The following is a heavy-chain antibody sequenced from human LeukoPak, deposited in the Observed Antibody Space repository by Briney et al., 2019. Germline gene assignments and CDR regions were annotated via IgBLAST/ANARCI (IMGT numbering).Heavy chain of an antibody. CDR1: GGSISSSSYY. V-gene: IGHV4-61*05. CDR3: ARVAAASHGSGTLVDY. D-gene: IGHD3-10*01. Sequence: PSETLSLTCTVSGGSISSSSYYWGWIRQPPGKGLEWIGYIYYSGSTNYNPSLKSRVTISVDTSKNQFSLKLSSVTAADTAVYYCARVAAASHGSGTLVDYWGQGTLVTVSS. J-gene: IGHJ4*02. CDR2: IYYSGST.